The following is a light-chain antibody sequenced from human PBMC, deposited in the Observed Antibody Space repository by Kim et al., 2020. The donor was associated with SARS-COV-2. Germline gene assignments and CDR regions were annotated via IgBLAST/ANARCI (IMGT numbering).Light chain of an antibody. J-gene: IGKJ1*01. CDR3: QQSYVTSWT. CDR1: PSNRTY. Sequence: ASGGNRITFTCRESPSNRTYVIGYQQKPGKPPKLVIHSASSLQIGLPSRFSGSGSGTDFTLPISSLQAEDVATSYCQQSYVTSWTFGQGTKVDI. CDR2: SAS. V-gene: IGKV1-39*01.